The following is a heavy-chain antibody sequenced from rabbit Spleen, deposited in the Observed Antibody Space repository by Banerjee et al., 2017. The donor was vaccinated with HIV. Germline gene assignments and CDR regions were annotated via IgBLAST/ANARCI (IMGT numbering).Heavy chain of an antibody. CDR3: ARDDTYDDYGTYDL. D-gene: IGHD2-1*01. Sequence: QEQLVESGGGLVQPEGSLTLTCTASGFSFSSSDYMCWVRQAPGKGLEWIACIYTGSSGTTYCASWAKGRFTISKTSSTTVTLQMTSLTAADTATYFCARDDTYDDYGTYDLWGPGTLVTVS. V-gene: IGHV1S45*01. CDR2: IYTGSSGTT. J-gene: IGHJ4*01. CDR1: GFSFSSSDY.